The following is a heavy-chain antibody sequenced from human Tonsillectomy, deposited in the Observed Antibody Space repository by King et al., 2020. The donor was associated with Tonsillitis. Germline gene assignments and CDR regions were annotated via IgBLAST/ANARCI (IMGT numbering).Heavy chain of an antibody. D-gene: IGHD3-3*01. J-gene: IGHJ4*02. Sequence: TLKESGPSLVKPTQTLTLTCTLSGFSLSTDGVGVGWLCQPPGKTLAWLARIYWDGDKGDIPSLKRRLTITTDSSKNQVILTMSDMDPVDTATYYCAHRLRNDFWSGSFDFWGQGTLVAVSS. CDR1: GFSLSTDGVG. CDR3: AHRLRNDFWSGSFDF. CDR2: IYWDGDK. V-gene: IGHV2-5*02.